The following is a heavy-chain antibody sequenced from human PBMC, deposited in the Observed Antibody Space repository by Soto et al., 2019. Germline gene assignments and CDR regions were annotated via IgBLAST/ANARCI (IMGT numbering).Heavy chain of an antibody. CDR2: ISSDGSNK. J-gene: IGHJ5*02. CDR3: DRDSRTSTEVIRVVDP. Sequence: GGSLRLSCAASGFTFSSYRMHWVRQAPGKGLEWVAVISSDGSNKYYADSVKGRFTISRDNSKNSLYLQMNSLRAEDTAVYYCDRDSRTSTEVIRVVDPWGQGTLVTVSS. CDR1: GFTFSSYR. V-gene: IGHV3-30*03. D-gene: IGHD3-3*01.